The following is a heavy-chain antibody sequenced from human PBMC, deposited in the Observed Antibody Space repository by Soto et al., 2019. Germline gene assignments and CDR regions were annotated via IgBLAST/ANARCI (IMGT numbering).Heavy chain of an antibody. CDR3: ARAVKVATIGWCDP. CDR1: GGSISSYY. D-gene: IGHD5-12*01. CDR2: IYYSGST. Sequence: PSETLSLTCTVSGGSISSYYWSWIRQPPGKGLEWIGYIYYSGSTNYNPSLKSRVTISVDTSKNQFSLKLSSVTAADTAVYDCARAVKVATIGWCDPRGQGTIVTVSS. J-gene: IGHJ5*02. V-gene: IGHV4-59*01.